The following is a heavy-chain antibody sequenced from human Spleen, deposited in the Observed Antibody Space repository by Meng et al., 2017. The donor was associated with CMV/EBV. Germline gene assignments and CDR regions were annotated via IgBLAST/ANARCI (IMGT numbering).Heavy chain of an antibody. V-gene: IGHV5-51*01. D-gene: IGHD1-26*01. CDR1: GFSFSTSW. CDR2: IYGGDSDI. Sequence: SCKGSGFSFSTSWIAWVRQMPGKGLEWMGVIYGGDSDIIYSPSFQGHVTISADKSISTAYLQWGSLESSDTAIYYCARDVASDDKWDWGQGTLVTVSS. CDR3: ARDVASDDKWD. J-gene: IGHJ1*01.